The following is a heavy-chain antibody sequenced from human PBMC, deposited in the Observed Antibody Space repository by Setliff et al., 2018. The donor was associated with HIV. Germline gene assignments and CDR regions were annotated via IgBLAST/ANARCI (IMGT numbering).Heavy chain of an antibody. CDR3: ARGPSGRAPAPARAPHYYGLDL. D-gene: IGHD2-2*01. J-gene: IGHJ6*01. V-gene: IGHV4-39*02. Sequence: SETLSFTCTVSGGSISSSSYYWGWIRQPPGKGPEWIGSLYYRGSTHYNPSLKSRVTISGQTSNNQFSLQLTSVTAADTAVYYCARGPSGRAPAPARAPHYYGLDLWGPGTTVTVSS. CDR1: GGSISSSSYY. CDR2: LYYRGST.